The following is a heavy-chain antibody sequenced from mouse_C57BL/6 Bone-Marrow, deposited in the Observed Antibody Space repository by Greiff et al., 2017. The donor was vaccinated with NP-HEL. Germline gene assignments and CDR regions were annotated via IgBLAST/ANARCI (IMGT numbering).Heavy chain of an antibody. D-gene: IGHD2-3*01. CDR3: TRGRLLPYYYAMDY. J-gene: IGHJ4*01. V-gene: IGHV6-6*01. CDR2: IRNKANNHAT. CDR1: GFTFSDAW. Sequence: EVKLEESGGGLVQPGGSMKLSCAASGFTFSDAWMDWVRQSPEKGLEWVAEIRNKANNHATYYAESVKGRFTISRDDSKSSVYLQMNSLRAEDTGIYYCTRGRLLPYYYAMDYWGQGTSVTVSS.